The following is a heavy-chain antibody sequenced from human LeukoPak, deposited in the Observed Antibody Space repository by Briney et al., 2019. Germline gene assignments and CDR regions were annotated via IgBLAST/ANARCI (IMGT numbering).Heavy chain of an antibody. CDR2: IYYSGST. CDR1: GGSISSYY. J-gene: IGHJ4*02. CDR3: ARRRTFYSGSYPFDY. D-gene: IGHD1-26*01. V-gene: IGHV4-59*12. Sequence: SETLSLTCTVSGGSISSYYWSWIRQPPGKGLEWIGYIYYSGSTNYNPSLKSRVTISVDTSKNQFSLKLSSVTAADTAVYYCARRRTFYSGSYPFDYWGQGTLVTVSS.